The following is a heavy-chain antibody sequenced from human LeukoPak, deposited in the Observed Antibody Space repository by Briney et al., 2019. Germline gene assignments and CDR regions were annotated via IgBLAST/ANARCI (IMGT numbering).Heavy chain of an antibody. CDR1: GWSFSGYY. Sequence: SETLSLTCAVYGWSFSGYYWGWIRQPPGKGLEWIGEINHSGTTYYHPSLKSRVTISVDTSKNQFSLKLSSVTAADTAVYYCARSLQNLGAGAQFDYWGQGTLVTVSS. CDR2: INHSGTT. V-gene: IGHV4-34*01. D-gene: IGHD6-25*01. CDR3: ARSLQNLGAGAQFDY. J-gene: IGHJ4*02.